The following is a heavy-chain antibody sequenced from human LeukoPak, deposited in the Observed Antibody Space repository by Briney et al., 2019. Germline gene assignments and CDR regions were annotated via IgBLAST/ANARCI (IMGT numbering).Heavy chain of an antibody. J-gene: IGHJ4*02. V-gene: IGHV1-69*13. CDR2: IIPIFGTA. CDR3: AREGVGIAAAGIDDY. D-gene: IGHD6-13*01. CDR1: GGTFSSYA. Sequence: GASVKVSCKASGGTFSSYAISWVRQAPGQGLEWMGGIIPIFGTANYAQKFQGRVTITADESTSTAYMELSSLRSEDTAVYYCAREGVGIAAAGIDDYWGQGTLVTVSS.